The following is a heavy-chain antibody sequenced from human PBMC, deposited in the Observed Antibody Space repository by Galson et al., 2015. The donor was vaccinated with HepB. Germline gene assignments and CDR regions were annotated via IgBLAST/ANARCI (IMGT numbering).Heavy chain of an antibody. Sequence: SETLSLTCTVSGGSISSYYWSWIRQPPGKGLEWIGYIYYSGSTNYNPSLKSRVTISVDTSKNQFSLKLSSVTAADTAVYYCAREGAAAGTLRLDYWGQGTLVTVSS. V-gene: IGHV4-59*01. CDR1: GGSISSYY. J-gene: IGHJ4*02. D-gene: IGHD6-13*01. CDR2: IYYSGST. CDR3: AREGAAAGTLRLDY.